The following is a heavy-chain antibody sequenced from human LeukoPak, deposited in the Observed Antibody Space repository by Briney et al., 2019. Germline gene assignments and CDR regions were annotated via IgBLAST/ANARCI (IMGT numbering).Heavy chain of an antibody. D-gene: IGHD5-12*01. Sequence: SETLSLTCAVYGGSFSGYYWTYIRQPPGKGLEWIGEINHSGSTNYNPSLKSRVTISVDTSKNQFSLKLSSVTAADTAVYYCARVDDGRYSGYATIANWGQGTLVTVSS. CDR1: GGSFSGYY. V-gene: IGHV4-34*01. CDR3: ARVDDGRYSGYATIAN. CDR2: INHSGST. J-gene: IGHJ4*02.